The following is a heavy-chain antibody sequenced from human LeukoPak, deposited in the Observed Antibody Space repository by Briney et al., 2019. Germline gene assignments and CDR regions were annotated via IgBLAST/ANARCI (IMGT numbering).Heavy chain of an antibody. CDR3: ARSRYSYGSSADY. J-gene: IGHJ4*02. Sequence: ASVKVSCKASGYTFTGYYMHWVRQAPGQGLEWMGWINPNSGGTNYAQKFQGRVTMTRDTSISTAYMELSRLRSDDTAVYHCARSRYSYGSSADYWGQGALVTVSS. CDR2: INPNSGGT. V-gene: IGHV1-2*02. CDR1: GYTFTGYY. D-gene: IGHD5-18*01.